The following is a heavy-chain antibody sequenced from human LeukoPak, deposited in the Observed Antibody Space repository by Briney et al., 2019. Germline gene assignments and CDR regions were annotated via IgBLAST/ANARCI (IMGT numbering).Heavy chain of an antibody. CDR3: AKGKCTNGVCSIDY. V-gene: IGHV3-23*01. Sequence: GSLRLSCAASGFTFTTYAMTWFRQAPGKGLEWVSVISGSGGSTYYADSVKGRFTISRDNSKNTLYLQVNSLRAEDTAVYYCAKGKCTNGVCSIDYWGPGTLVTVSS. J-gene: IGHJ4*02. CDR2: ISGSGGST. D-gene: IGHD2-8*01. CDR1: GFTFTTYA.